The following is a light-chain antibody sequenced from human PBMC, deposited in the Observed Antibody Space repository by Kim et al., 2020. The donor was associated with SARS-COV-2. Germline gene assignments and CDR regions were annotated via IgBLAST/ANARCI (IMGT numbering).Light chain of an antibody. CDR2: RHT. V-gene: IGLV10-54*01. CDR3: SAWDSSLSSWV. J-gene: IGLJ3*02. CDR1: SNTVSRRG. Sequence: HTTTLTCTGSSNTVSRRGTAWLQQHQGHPPKLLSYRHTNRPSGISERLSASRSGSTASLTITGLQPEDEADYYCSAWDSSLSSWVFGGGTQLTVL.